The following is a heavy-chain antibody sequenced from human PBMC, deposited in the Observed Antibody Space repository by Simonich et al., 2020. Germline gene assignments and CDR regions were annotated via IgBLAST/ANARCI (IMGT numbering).Heavy chain of an antibody. Sequence: QLQLQESGPGLVKPSETLSLTCTVSGGSISSRSYYWGWIRQPPGKGLEWIGSIYYSGSTNYNPSLKSRVTISVDTSKNQFSRKLSSVTAADTAVYYCARWAYSSSYFDYWGQGTLVTVSS. D-gene: IGHD6-6*01. CDR3: ARWAYSSSYFDY. J-gene: IGHJ4*02. V-gene: IGHV4-39*01. CDR1: GGSISSRSYY. CDR2: IYYSGST.